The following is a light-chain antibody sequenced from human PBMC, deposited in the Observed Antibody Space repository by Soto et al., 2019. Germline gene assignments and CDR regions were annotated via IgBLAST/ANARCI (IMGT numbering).Light chain of an antibody. J-gene: IGLJ1*01. CDR1: SSDVGGYNY. CDR3: SSYTSSSTLG. V-gene: IGLV2-14*01. CDR2: DDS. Sequence: QSALTQPASVSGSPGQSITISCTGTSSDVGGYNYVSWYQQHPGKAPKLMIYDDSNRPSGVSNRFSGSKSGNTASLTISGLQAEDEADYYCSSYTSSSTLGFGTGTKLTVL.